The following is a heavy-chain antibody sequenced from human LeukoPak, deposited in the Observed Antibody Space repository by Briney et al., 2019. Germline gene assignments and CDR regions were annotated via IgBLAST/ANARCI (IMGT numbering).Heavy chain of an antibody. Sequence: ASVKVSCKASGYTFTSYYMHWVRQAPGQGLEWMGIINPSGGSTSYAQKFQGRVTMTRDMSTSTVYMELSSLRSEDTAVYYCVGSSGYQTLSFDYWGQGTLVTVSS. CDR2: INPSGGST. D-gene: IGHD3-22*01. J-gene: IGHJ4*02. CDR3: VGSSGYQTLSFDY. V-gene: IGHV1-46*01. CDR1: GYTFTSYY.